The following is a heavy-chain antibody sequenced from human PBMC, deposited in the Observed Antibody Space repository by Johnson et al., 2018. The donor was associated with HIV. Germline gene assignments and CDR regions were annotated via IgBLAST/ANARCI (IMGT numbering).Heavy chain of an antibody. Sequence: QVQLVESGGGVVQPGRSLRLSCAASGFTFSSYAMHWVRQAPGKGLEWVAVISYDGSNKYYADSVKGRFTISRDNSKNTLYLQMNSLRAEDTAVYYCARDSIEMATKSEDACDIWGQGTMVTVSS. D-gene: IGHD5-24*01. CDR1: GFTFSSYA. V-gene: IGHV3-30-3*01. CDR3: ARDSIEMATKSEDACDI. J-gene: IGHJ3*02. CDR2: ISYDGSNK.